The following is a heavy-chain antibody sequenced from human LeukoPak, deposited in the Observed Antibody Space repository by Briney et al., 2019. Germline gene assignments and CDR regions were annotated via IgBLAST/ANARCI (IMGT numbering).Heavy chain of an antibody. D-gene: IGHD4-17*01. CDR1: GFTFSSYG. CDR2: ISYDGSNK. Sequence: GGSLRLSCAASGFTFSSYGMHWVRQAPGKGLERVAVISYDGSNKYYADSVKGRFTISRDNSRNTLYLQMNSLRAEDTAVYYCAKGVTTPDYWGQGTLVTVSS. CDR3: AKGVTTPDY. J-gene: IGHJ4*02. V-gene: IGHV3-30*18.